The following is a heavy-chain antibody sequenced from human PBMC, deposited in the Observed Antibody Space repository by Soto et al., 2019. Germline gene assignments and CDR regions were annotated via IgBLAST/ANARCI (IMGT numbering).Heavy chain of an antibody. CDR2: ISGRGDGT. CDR1: GFTFSSYA. D-gene: IGHD4-17*01. Sequence: EVQVLESGGGLVQPGGSLRLSCAASGFTFSSYAMSWVRQAPGKGLEWVSGISGRGDGTYYVDSVKGRFTISRDNSKNTLYLQMSRLRAGDTAVYFCAKHEGISTVTPFNFWVQGTLVTVSS. CDR3: AKHEGISTVTPFNF. V-gene: IGHV3-23*01. J-gene: IGHJ4*02.